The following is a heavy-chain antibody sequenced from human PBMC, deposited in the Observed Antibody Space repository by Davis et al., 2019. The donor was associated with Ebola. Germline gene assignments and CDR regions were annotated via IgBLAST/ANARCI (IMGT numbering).Heavy chain of an antibody. CDR2: LSASGYEL. J-gene: IGHJ4*02. CDR3: ATYVQRGPDD. V-gene: IGHV3-23*01. Sequence: GESLKISCAASGFTFNTIFMSFYRQAPGKGLEWVSALSASGYELRYADSVRGRFTISRDNSKNTVYLQMNSLRADDTAIYYCATYVQRGPDDWGRGTFVTVSS. D-gene: IGHD1-1*01. CDR1: GFTFNTIF.